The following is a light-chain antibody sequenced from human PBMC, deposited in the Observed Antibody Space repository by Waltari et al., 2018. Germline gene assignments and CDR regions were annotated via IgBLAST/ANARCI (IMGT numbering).Light chain of an antibody. CDR2: GAS. J-gene: IGKJ1*01. V-gene: IGKV3-20*01. Sequence: PGERAPLSCRASQSVGRSLAWYQQKPGQAPRLLIYGASNRAAGIPDRFSGSGSGTDFSLTISRLEPEDFVVYYCQHYVRLPATFGQGTKVEIK. CDR1: QSVGRS. CDR3: QHYVRLPAT.